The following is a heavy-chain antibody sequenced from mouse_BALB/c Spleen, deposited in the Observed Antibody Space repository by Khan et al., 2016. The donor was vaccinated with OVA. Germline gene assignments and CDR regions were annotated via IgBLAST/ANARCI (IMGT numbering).Heavy chain of an antibody. Sequence: QVQLKESGPGLVAPSQSLSITCTVSGFSLTGYGVNWVRQPPGKGLEWLGMIWGDGSTDYNSALKSRLSISKDNSKSQVFLKMNSLQTDDTAMYYCARAYYGNYREAMDYWGQGTVVTVSS. CDR3: ARAYYGNYREAMDY. V-gene: IGHV2-6-7*01. CDR2: IWGDGST. J-gene: IGHJ4*01. D-gene: IGHD2-10*01. CDR1: GFSLTGYG.